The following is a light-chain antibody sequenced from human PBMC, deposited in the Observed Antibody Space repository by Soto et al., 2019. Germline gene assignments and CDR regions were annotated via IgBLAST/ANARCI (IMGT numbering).Light chain of an antibody. V-gene: IGKV1-39*01. CDR1: QSISSY. CDR2: AAS. J-gene: IGKJ1*01. Sequence: DIQMTQSPSSLSASVGDRVTITCRASQSISSYLTWYQQKTGEVPKLLIYAASSLQSGVPSRFSGSGSGTDFTLTISSLQPEDFATYYCQPSYSTPRTFGQGTKVDIK. CDR3: QPSYSTPRT.